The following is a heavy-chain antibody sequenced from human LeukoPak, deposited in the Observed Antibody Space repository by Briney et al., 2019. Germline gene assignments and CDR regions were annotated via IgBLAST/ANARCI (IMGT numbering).Heavy chain of an antibody. V-gene: IGHV4-59*12. Sequence: SETLSLTCTVSGVSISSYYWSWIRQPPGKGLEWIGYIYYNGSTNYNPSLKSRVTISVDTSKNQFSLKLTSVTAADTAVYYCARVGITGTTPDYWGLGTLVTVSS. J-gene: IGHJ4*02. CDR1: GVSISSYY. CDR3: ARVGITGTTPDY. CDR2: IYYNGST. D-gene: IGHD1-7*01.